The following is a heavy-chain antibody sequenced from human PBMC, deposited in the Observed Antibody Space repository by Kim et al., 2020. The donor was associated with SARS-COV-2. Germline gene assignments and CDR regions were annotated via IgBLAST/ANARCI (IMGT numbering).Heavy chain of an antibody. V-gene: IGHV3-23*01. CDR2: LRGGDGDRT. Sequence: GGSLRLSCAASGFSFRNFAMTWFRQAPGKGLEWVSGLRGGDGDRTYYADSVKGRFTISRDNSQNTLFLQITSLRTEDTAIYYCARGRYGTGSYFNVGDYWGPGTLVTVSS. J-gene: IGHJ4*02. CDR3: ARGRYGTGSYFNVGDY. D-gene: IGHD3-10*01. CDR1: GFSFRNFA.